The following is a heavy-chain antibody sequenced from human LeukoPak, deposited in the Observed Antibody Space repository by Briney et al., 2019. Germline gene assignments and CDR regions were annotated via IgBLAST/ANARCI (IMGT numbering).Heavy chain of an antibody. V-gene: IGHV4-31*03. J-gene: IGHJ4*02. Sequence: PSETLSLPCTVSGGSISSGDDSWNWIRQHPEKSLGWIGYIFYSGSAYYNPSLKSRVTISVDTSKNQFSLKLSSVTAADTAVYYCARGSTLIRGFDYWGQGTLVTVSS. CDR2: IFYSGSA. CDR1: GGSISSGDDS. CDR3: ARGSTLIRGFDY. D-gene: IGHD3-10*01.